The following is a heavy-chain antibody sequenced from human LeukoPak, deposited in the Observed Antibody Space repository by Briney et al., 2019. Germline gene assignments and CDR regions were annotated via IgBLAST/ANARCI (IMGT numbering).Heavy chain of an antibody. CDR2: IYYSGST. Sequence: SETLSLTCTVSGGSISSYYWSWIRQPPGKGLEWIGYIYYSGSTNYNPSLKSRVTISVDTSKNQFSLKLSSVTAADTAVYYCARHSDYGDFYFDYWGQRTLVTVSS. J-gene: IGHJ4*02. D-gene: IGHD4-17*01. V-gene: IGHV4-59*08. CDR1: GGSISSYY. CDR3: ARHSDYGDFYFDY.